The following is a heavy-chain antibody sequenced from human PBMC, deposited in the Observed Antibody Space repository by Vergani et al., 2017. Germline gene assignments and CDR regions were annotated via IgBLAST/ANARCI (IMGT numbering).Heavy chain of an antibody. CDR1: GFTFSSYA. Sequence: EVQLLESGGGLVQPGGSLRLSCAASGFTFSSYAMSWVRQAPGKGLEWVSAISGSGGSTYYADSVKGRFTISRDNSKNTLYLQMNSLRAEDTAVYYCAKDRGTMVRGAGGGGSYNWFDPWGQGTLVTVSS. CDR3: AKDRGTMVRGAGGGGSYNWFDP. D-gene: IGHD3-10*01. V-gene: IGHV3-23*01. CDR2: ISGSGGST. J-gene: IGHJ5*02.